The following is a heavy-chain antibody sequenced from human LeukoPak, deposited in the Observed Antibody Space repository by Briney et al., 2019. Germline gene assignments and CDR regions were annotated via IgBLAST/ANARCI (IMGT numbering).Heavy chain of an antibody. CDR2: IYYSGST. V-gene: IGHV4-59*12. Sequence: SETLSLTCTVSGDSIRSYYWSRIRQPPGKGLEWIGYIYYSGSTKYNPSLKSRVTISVDTSKNQFSLKLSSVTAADTAVYYCARTTEGYAGGPGYSYYYYMDVWGKGTTLTISS. CDR1: GDSIRSYY. D-gene: IGHD5-12*01. CDR3: ARTTEGYAGGPGYSYYYYMDV. J-gene: IGHJ6*03.